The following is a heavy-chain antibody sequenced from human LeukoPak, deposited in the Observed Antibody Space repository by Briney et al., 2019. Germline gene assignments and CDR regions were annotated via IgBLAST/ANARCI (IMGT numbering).Heavy chain of an antibody. CDR3: ARDGGLAITGHAALHI. Sequence: SETLSLTCRVSDDSIDSVSYYWHWIRQAAGKGLEWIGRIYSSGTSNSNPSLKSRVTMSVDTSKKEFSLKVDSVTAADTATYFCARDGGLAITGHAALHIWGPGTTVIVSS. D-gene: IGHD3-16*01. CDR2: IYSSGTS. V-gene: IGHV4-61*02. J-gene: IGHJ3*02. CDR1: DDSIDSVSYY.